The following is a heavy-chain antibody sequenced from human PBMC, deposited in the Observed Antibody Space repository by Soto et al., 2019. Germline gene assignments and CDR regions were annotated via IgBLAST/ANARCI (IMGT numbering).Heavy chain of an antibody. CDR1: GYTFTSYG. Sequence: GASVKVSCKASGYTFTSYGISWVRQAPGQGLEWMGWISAYNGNTNYAQKLQGRVTMTTDTSTSTAYMELRSLRSDDTAVYYCASGQGQPSYNWNGPFPLDYWGQGTLVTVSS. J-gene: IGHJ4*02. CDR3: ASGQGQPSYNWNGPFPLDY. D-gene: IGHD1-20*01. CDR2: ISAYNGNT. V-gene: IGHV1-18*01.